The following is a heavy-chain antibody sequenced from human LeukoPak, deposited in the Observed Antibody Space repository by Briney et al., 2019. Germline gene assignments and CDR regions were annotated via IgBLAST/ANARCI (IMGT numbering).Heavy chain of an antibody. D-gene: IGHD2-15*01. Sequence: SETLSLTCSVSGGSISNSSYYWGWIRQPPGKGLEWIGRLYSSGSTNYNPSLKSRVTMSADTSMNQFSLKLSSVTAADTAVYYCARCRTGSCYYFDHWGQGTLVTVSS. CDR3: ARCRTGSCYYFDH. CDR1: GGSISNSSYY. CDR2: LYSSGST. J-gene: IGHJ4*02. V-gene: IGHV4-39*07.